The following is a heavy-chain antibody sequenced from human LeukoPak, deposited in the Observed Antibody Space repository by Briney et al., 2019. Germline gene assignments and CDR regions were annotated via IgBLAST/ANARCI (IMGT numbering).Heavy chain of an antibody. V-gene: IGHV1-69*13. CDR2: IIPISGTA. Sequence: SVKVSCKASGGTFSSYAISWVRQAPGQGLEWMGGIIPISGTANYAQKFQGRVTITADESTSTAYMELSSLRSEDTAVYYCAQSSTVTTGIDYWGQGTLVTVSS. CDR1: GGTFSSYA. J-gene: IGHJ4*02. D-gene: IGHD4-17*01. CDR3: AQSSTVTTGIDY.